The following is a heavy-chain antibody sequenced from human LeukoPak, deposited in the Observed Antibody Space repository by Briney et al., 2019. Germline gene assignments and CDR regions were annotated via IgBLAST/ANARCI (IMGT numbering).Heavy chain of an antibody. CDR2: IYYSGNS. D-gene: IGHD3-10*01. CDR1: GGSIGSFY. CDR3: ARGINGLWFGELLYYYYYYMDV. V-gene: IGHV4-59*01. Sequence: PSETLSLTCTVSGGSIGSFYWSWIRQPPGKGLEWIGYIYYSGNSNYNASLKSRVTMSVDASKNQFSLKVTSVTAADTAVYYCARGINGLWFGELLYYYYYYMDVWGKGTTVNVSS. J-gene: IGHJ6*03.